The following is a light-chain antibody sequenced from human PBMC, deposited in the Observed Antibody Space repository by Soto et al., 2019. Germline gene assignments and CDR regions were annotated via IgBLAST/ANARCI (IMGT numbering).Light chain of an antibody. Sequence: IKLTQSPSTLSASVGDRVTLTCMASQSISSWLAWYQQRPGKAPKLLIYKASTLASGVPSRFSGSGSGTEFTLTINSLQPDDFATYYCQQYHIYSGTFGQGTKVDTK. CDR2: KAS. V-gene: IGKV1-5*03. CDR3: QQYHIYSGT. CDR1: QSISSW. J-gene: IGKJ1*01.